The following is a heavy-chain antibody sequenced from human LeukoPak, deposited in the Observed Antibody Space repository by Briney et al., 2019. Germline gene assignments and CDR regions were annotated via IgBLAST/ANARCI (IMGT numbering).Heavy chain of an antibody. D-gene: IGHD2-2*01. CDR2: INPNSGGT. CDR3: AIESVCSSTSCYFFDY. J-gene: IGHJ4*02. V-gene: IGHV1-2*06. Sequence: ASVKVSCKASGYTFTGYYMHWVRQAPGQGLEWMGRINPNSGGTNYAQKFQGRVTMTRDTSISTAYMELSRLRSDDTAVYYCAIESVCSSTSCYFFDYWGQGTLVTVSS. CDR1: GYTFTGYY.